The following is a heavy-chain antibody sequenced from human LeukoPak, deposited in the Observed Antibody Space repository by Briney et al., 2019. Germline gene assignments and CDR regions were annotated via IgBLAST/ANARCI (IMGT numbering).Heavy chain of an antibody. CDR3: ARKDYDILTGYSLWSYFDY. V-gene: IGHV4-39*01. CDR1: GGSISSSSYY. D-gene: IGHD3-9*01. Sequence: PSEALSLTCTVSGGSISSSSYYWGWIRQPPGKGLEWIGSIYYSGSTYYNPSLKSRVTISVDTSKNQFSLKLSSVTAADTAVYYCARKDYDILTGYSLWSYFDYWGQGTLVTVSS. CDR2: IYYSGST. J-gene: IGHJ4*02.